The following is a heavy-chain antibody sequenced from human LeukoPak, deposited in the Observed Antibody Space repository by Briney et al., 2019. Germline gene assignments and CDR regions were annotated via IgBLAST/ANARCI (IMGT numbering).Heavy chain of an antibody. D-gene: IGHD1-26*01. CDR1: GDTFTTYD. J-gene: IGHJ4*02. CDR3: ARSTMGARRKYDY. V-gene: IGHV1-8*01. CDR2: LNPNSGNT. Sequence: ASLKVSCKASGDTFTTYDVNWVRQATGQGLEWMGWLNPNSGNTGYVQKFQGRVTMTMNTSISTAYMELTSLTSEDTAVYYCARSTMGARRKYDYWGQGTLVTVSS.